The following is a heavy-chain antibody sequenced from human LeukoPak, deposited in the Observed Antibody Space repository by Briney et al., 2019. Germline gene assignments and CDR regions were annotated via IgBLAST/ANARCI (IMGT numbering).Heavy chain of an antibody. CDR1: GGTFSSYA. D-gene: IGHD4-23*01. CDR2: IIPIFGTA. J-gene: IGHJ6*03. Sequence: ASVKVSCKASGGTFSSYAISWVRQAPGQGLEWMGGIIPIFGTANYAQKFQGRVTITADESTSTAYMELSSLRSEDTAVYYCARGNPPSYYYYYMDVWGKGTTVTVSS. CDR3: ARGNPPSYYYYYMDV. V-gene: IGHV1-69*13.